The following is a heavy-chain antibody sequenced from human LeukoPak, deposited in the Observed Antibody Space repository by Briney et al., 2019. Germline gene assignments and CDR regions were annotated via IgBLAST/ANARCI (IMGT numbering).Heavy chain of an antibody. CDR3: ARQEEYGDYEIDY. D-gene: IGHD4-17*01. CDR1: GYSFTNYW. J-gene: IGHJ4*02. Sequence: GESLRISCKGSGYSFTNYWIGWVRQMPGKGLEWMGIIYLGDSDTRYSPSFQGQVTISADKSISTAYPQWSSLKASDTAMYYCARQEEYGDYEIDYWGQGTLVTVSS. V-gene: IGHV5-51*01. CDR2: IYLGDSDT.